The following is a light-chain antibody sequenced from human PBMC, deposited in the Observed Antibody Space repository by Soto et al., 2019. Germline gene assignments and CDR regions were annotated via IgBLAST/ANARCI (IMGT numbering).Light chain of an antibody. CDR3: QKYGNFWT. V-gene: IGKV3-11*01. J-gene: IGKJ1*01. CDR1: QSVGNN. CDR2: EAS. Sequence: EIVLTQSPATLSLSPGERATLSCRASQSVGNNLAWYQQKPGQAPGLLIYEASTRATGIPDRFSGSGSGTDFSLTIRRLEPDDFAVYYCQKYGNFWTFGQGTKVDIK.